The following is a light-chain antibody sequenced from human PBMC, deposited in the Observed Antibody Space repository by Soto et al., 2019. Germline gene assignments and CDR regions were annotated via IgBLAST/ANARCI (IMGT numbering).Light chain of an antibody. V-gene: IGKV3-20*01. J-gene: IGKJ5*01. CDR2: GAS. CDR1: QSVSSSY. CDR3: HQYGTSSM. Sequence: IVFTHSPVTLSLSPGGISTLSCRASQSVSSSYLAWYQQKPGQAPRLLIYGASNRATGIPDRFSGSGSGTDFTLTIRRLEPEDFAVYYCHQYGTSSMFGQGTRLENK.